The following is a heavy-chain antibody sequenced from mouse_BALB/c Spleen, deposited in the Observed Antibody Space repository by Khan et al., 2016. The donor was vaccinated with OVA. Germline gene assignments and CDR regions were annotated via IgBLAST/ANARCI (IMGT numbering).Heavy chain of an antibody. D-gene: IGHD2-1*01. CDR3: ARSDFGNYEIWDY. J-gene: IGHJ2*01. V-gene: IGHV1-5*01. CDR1: GYTFTNYW. Sequence: VQLQQSGTVLARPGASVKMSCKASGYTFTNYWMHWVKQRPGQGLEWIGTIYPGNSDTNYNQKFTGKAKLTAVTFTRTAYMELSSLTNEDSAVYYCARSDFGNYEIWDYWGQGTTLTVSS. CDR2: IYPGNSDT.